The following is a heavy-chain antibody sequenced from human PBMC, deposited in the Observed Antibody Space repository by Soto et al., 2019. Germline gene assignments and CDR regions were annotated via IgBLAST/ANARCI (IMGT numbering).Heavy chain of an antibody. D-gene: IGHD2-15*01. J-gene: IGHJ4*02. CDR3: ARDRCRGSSCYLDY. Sequence: AAVKVSCKASGYTFTSYAMHWVRQAPGQRLEWMGWINAGNGNTKYSQKFQGRVTVTRDTSASTAYMELSSLRSEDTAVYYCARDRCRGSSCYLDYWPEGSMVTV. CDR1: GYTFTSYA. V-gene: IGHV1-3*01. CDR2: INAGNGNT.